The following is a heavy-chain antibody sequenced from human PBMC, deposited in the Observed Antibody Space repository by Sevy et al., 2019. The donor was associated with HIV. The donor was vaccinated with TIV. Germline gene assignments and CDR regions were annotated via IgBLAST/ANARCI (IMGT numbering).Heavy chain of an antibody. Sequence: SETLSLTCTVSGGSISSGGYYWSWIRQHPGKGLEWIGYIYYSGSTYYNPSLKSRVTISVDTSKNQFSLKLSSVTAADTAVYYCARESTRQSSGYFDTRAFDYWGQGTLVTVSS. D-gene: IGHD3-22*01. CDR3: ARESTRQSSGYFDTRAFDY. V-gene: IGHV4-31*03. J-gene: IGHJ4*02. CDR1: GGSISSGGYY. CDR2: IYYSGST.